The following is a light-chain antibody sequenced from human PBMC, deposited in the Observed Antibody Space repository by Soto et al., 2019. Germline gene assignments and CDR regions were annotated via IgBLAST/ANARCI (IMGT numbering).Light chain of an antibody. J-gene: IGKJ1*01. CDR1: QRISVS. V-gene: IGKV1-5*01. CDR2: VAY. CDR3: QQYDKYST. Sequence: IQMTQSPSTLSPSVGDTVTITCRASQRISVSLAWYRQKPGKAPDLLIYVAYTLQEGVPSRFRGSASGTEFTLTVTRLQPDDFGTYFCQQYDKYSTFGHGTKVDVK.